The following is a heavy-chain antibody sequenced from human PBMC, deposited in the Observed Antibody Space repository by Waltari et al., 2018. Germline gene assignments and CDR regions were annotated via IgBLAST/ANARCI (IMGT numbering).Heavy chain of an antibody. CDR1: GFIFGDFA. CDR3: VKDGSSAWQWGSWFDA. V-gene: IGHV3-9*01. J-gene: IGHJ5*02. CDR2: INWTGNKL. D-gene: IGHD2-2*01. Sequence: EVELVESGGGLVQPGRSLRLSCTGAGFIFGDFAMHWVRQRPGKGLEWVSHINWTGNKLDYVDSVKGRFTISRDNVKNALYLQMNRLRPEDTAFYYCVKDGSSAWQWGSWFDAWGQGTLVTVSS.